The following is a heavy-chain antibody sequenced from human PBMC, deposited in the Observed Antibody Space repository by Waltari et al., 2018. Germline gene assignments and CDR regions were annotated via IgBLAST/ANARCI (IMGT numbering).Heavy chain of an antibody. J-gene: IGHJ4*02. CDR1: GFTFSSYA. V-gene: IGHV3-30*01. D-gene: IGHD3-10*01. Sequence: QVQLVESGGGVVQPGRSLRLSCAASGFTFSSYAMHWVRQAPGTGLEWVAVIAYDGSNKYYADSVKGRFTISRDNSKNTLYLQMNSLRAEDTAVYYCARDSTYYYGSGTRVPPLYWGQGTLVTVSS. CDR3: ARDSTYYYGSGTRVPPLY. CDR2: IAYDGSNK.